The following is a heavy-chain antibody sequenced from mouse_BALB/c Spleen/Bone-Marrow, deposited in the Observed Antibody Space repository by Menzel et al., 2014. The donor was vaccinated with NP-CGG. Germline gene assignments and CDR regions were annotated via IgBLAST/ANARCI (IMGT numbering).Heavy chain of an antibody. Sequence: QVQLKESGAELAKPGASLKMSCKASGYTFTSYWMHWVKQRPGQGPEWIGYINPSTDYTEYNQKFKDKATLTADKSSSTAFMQLSSLTSEDSAVYYCARRAYGGSYGFAYWGQGTLVTVSA. CDR1: GYTFTSYW. V-gene: IGHV1-7*01. CDR2: INPSTDYT. CDR3: ARRAYGGSYGFAY. J-gene: IGHJ3*01. D-gene: IGHD1-1*01.